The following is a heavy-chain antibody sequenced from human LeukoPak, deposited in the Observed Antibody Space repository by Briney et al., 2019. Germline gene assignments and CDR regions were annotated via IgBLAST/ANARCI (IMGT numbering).Heavy chain of an antibody. CDR3: ANRPAYCVIPSCYAFWYPLDY. CDR2: IYYSGSP. CDR1: GGSISLYC. J-gene: IGHJ4*02. V-gene: IGHV4-59*12. D-gene: IGHD2-2*01. Sequence: SETVSLTCTVSGGSISLYCWSWIRLYPGKGLEWLAFIYYSGSPIYSPFFQGGVTISVDTSRNQFSLKLSSLAAAETAVFSCANRPAYCVIPSCYAFWYPLDYWGQGTLVTVSS.